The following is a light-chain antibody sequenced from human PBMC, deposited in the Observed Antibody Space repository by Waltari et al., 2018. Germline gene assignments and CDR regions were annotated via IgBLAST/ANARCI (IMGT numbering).Light chain of an antibody. CDR1: QRVSRA. Sequence: EIVLTQSPGTMSLSPGERATVSCRASQRVSRALAWYKEKPGQAPRLLIYGASTRATGIPDRFSGSGSGTDFSLTISRLEPDDFAVYYCQHYLRLPVTFGQGTTVEI. CDR2: GAS. J-gene: IGKJ1*01. V-gene: IGKV3-20*01. CDR3: QHYLRLPVT.